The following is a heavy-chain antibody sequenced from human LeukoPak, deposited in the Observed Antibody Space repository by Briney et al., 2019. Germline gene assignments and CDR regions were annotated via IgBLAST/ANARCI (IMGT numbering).Heavy chain of an antibody. V-gene: IGHV4-39*07. J-gene: IGHJ5*02. CDR3: ARTWSADP. CDR1: GGSISSSSYY. D-gene: IGHD3-3*01. CDR2: IYYSGST. Sequence: PSETLSLTCTVSGGSISSSSYYWGWIRQPPGKGLEWIGSIYYSGSTYYNPSLKSRVTISVDTSKNQFSLKLSSVTAADTAVYYCARTWSADPWGQGTLVTVSS.